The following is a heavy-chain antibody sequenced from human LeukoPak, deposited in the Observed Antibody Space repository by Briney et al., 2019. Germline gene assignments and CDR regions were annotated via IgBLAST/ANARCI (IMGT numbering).Heavy chain of an antibody. V-gene: IGHV1-18*01. D-gene: IGHD4-17*01. CDR2: ISAYNGNT. CDR1: GYTFTSYG. CDR3: ARDDAGMTTVPTRGKFDY. J-gene: IGHJ4*02. Sequence: ASVKVSCKASGYTFTSYGISWVRQAPGQGLEWMGWISAYNGNTNYAQKLQGRVTMTTDTSTSTACMELRSLRSDDTAVYYCARDDAGMTTVPTRGKFDYWGQGTLVTVSS.